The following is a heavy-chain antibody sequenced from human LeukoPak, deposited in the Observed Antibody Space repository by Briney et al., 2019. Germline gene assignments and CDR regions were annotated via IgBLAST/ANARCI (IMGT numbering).Heavy chain of an antibody. D-gene: IGHD2/OR15-2a*01. V-gene: IGHV4-59*08. CDR1: VGSLSSYY. CDR3: AGHHPRNTVDF. Sequence: PAKTLSLTCPVSVGSLSSYYLSWIRQPPGKELTWIAYISDIGSINYNPSLKSRVTISLDTSKNQFSLKLSSVTAADTAVYYCAGHHPRNTVDFWGQGTLVTVSS. J-gene: IGHJ4*02. CDR2: ISDIGSI.